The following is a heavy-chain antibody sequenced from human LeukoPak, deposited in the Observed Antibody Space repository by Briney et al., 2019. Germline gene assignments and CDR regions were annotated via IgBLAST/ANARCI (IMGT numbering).Heavy chain of an antibody. CDR3: ARGITSTPGKL. J-gene: IGHJ3*01. V-gene: IGHV4-61*02. CDR2: TYTSGST. Sequence: SETLSLTCTVSGGSISSGSYYWSWIRQPAGKGLEWIGRTYTSGSTNYNPSLKSRVTISVDTSKNQFSLKLSSVTAADTAVYYCARGITSTPGKLWGQGTMVTVSS. D-gene: IGHD2-2*01. CDR1: GGSISSGSYY.